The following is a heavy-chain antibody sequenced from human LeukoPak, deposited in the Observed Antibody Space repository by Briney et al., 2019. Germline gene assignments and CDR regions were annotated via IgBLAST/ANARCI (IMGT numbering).Heavy chain of an antibody. J-gene: IGHJ6*03. D-gene: IGHD1-26*01. CDR3: ARGRGAGHRVRYYYYMDV. Sequence: SETLSLTCTVSGGSISSGSYYWSWIRQPAAKGLEWIGRIYTSGSTNYNPSLKSRVTISVDTSKNQFSLQLNSVTPEDTAVYYCARGRGAGHRVRYYYYMDVWGKGTTVTVSS. V-gene: IGHV4-61*02. CDR2: IYTSGST. CDR1: GGSISSGSYY.